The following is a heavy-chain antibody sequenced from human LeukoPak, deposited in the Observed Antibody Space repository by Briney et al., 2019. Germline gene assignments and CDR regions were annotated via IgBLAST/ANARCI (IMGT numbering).Heavy chain of an antibody. CDR2: INTNTGNP. Sequence: ASVKVSCKASGYTFTSYAMNWVRQAPGQGLEWMGWINTNTGNPTYAQGFTGRFVFSLDTSVSTAYLQISSLKAEDTAVYYCARDLFPYSSSWYGIDYWGQGTLVTVSS. V-gene: IGHV7-4-1*02. D-gene: IGHD6-13*01. CDR1: GYTFTSYA. J-gene: IGHJ4*02. CDR3: ARDLFPYSSSWYGIDY.